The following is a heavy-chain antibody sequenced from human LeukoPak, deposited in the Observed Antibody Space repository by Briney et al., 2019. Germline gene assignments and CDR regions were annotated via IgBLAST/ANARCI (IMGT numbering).Heavy chain of an antibody. J-gene: IGHJ5*02. Sequence: PGGSLSPSSAATGLTAGRKYTGWDRQAPGKGLEWVSVIYDDGRTFYAGSVKGRFTISRDDPKTTLYLQLNSLRAEATAVYYCARLGCENSAVDPSRRGSLVTVSS. D-gene: IGHD4/OR15-4a*01. V-gene: IGHV3-53*01. CDR3: ARLGCENSAVDP. CDR1: GLTAGRKY. CDR2: IYDDGRT.